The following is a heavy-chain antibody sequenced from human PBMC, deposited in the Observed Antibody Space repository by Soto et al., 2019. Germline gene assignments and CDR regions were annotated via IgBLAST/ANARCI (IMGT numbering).Heavy chain of an antibody. V-gene: IGHV4-39*01. CDR1: GGSISSSSYY. CDR3: ASHRTFWPFDY. CDR2: ISYSGSS. J-gene: IGHJ4*02. D-gene: IGHD2-8*01. Sequence: PSETLSLTCTVSGGSISSSSYYWGWIRQPPGRGLEWVGSISYSGSSYYNPSLKSRVTISVDTSKNQFSLRLSSVTAADTAVYYCASHRTFWPFDYWGQGTVVTVS.